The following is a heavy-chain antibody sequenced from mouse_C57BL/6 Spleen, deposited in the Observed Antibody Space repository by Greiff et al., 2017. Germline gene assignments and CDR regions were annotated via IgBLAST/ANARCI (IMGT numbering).Heavy chain of an antibody. CDR1: GFTFSSYG. V-gene: IGHV5-6*01. Sequence: EVQLVESGGDLVKPGGSLKLSCAASGFTFSSYGMSWVRQTPDKRLEWVATISSGGSYTYYPDSVKGRFTISRDNAKNTLYLQMSSLKSEDTAMYYCATPDFAGYWGQGTTLTVSS. CDR2: ISSGGSYT. J-gene: IGHJ2*01. CDR3: ATPDFAGY.